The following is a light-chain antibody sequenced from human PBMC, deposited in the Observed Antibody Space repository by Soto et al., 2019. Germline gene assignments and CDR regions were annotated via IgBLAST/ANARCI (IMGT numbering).Light chain of an antibody. J-gene: IGLJ3*02. CDR3: CSYTDNFTWV. V-gene: IGLV2-23*02. Sequence: QSALTQPASVSGSPGQSITISCTGTSSDIGSYQLVSWFQQHPGKAPKLMTYEVTRRPSGVSNRFSASKSANTASLTISGLQAEDEADYYCCSYTDNFTWVFGGGTKVTVL. CDR1: SSDIGSYQL. CDR2: EVT.